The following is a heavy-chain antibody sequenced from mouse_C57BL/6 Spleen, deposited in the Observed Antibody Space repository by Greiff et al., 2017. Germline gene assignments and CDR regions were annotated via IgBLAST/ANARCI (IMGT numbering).Heavy chain of an antibody. CDR2: IYPGSGST. J-gene: IGHJ2*01. Sequence: QVQLKQPGAELVKPGASVKMSCKASGYTFTSYWLTWVKQRPGQGLEWIGDIYPGSGSTNNNEKFRSKATLTVDTSSSTAYMQLSSLTSEDSAVYYCARRDSSDDGYWGQGTTLTVSS. V-gene: IGHV1-55*01. CDR1: GYTFTSYW. D-gene: IGHD3-2*02. CDR3: ARRDSSDDGY.